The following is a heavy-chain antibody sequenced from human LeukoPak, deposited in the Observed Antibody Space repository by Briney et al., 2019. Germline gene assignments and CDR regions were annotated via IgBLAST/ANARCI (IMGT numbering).Heavy chain of an antibody. CDR2: ISSSGSTI. D-gene: IGHD3-22*01. Sequence: GGSLRLSCAASGFTFSDYYMSWIRQAPGKGLEWVSYISSSGSTIYYADSVKGRFTISRDNAKNSLYLQMNSLRAEDTAVYYSARNYYDSSGYCAYWGRGTLVTVSS. V-gene: IGHV3-11*01. CDR3: ARNYYDSSGYCAY. CDR1: GFTFSDYY. J-gene: IGHJ4*02.